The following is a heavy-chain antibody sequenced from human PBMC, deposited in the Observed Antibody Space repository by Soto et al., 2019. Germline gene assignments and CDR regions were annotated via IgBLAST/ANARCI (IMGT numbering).Heavy chain of an antibody. J-gene: IGHJ4*02. CDR1: GFTFSNYA. Sequence: QVQLVESGGGVVQPGRSLRLSCAASGFTFSNYAMHCVRQAPGKGLEWVALISFDGSNKEIADSVKGRFTISRDNSMNTLYLQMNGLRPEDTALYYCAKDRAELEFDYWGQGTLVTVSS. CDR3: AKDRAELEFDY. V-gene: IGHV3-30*18. CDR2: ISFDGSNK. D-gene: IGHD3-10*01.